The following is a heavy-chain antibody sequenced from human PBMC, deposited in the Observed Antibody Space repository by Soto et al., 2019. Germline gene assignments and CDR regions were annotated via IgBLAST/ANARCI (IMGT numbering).Heavy chain of an antibody. CDR1: GYTFTSYY. J-gene: IGHJ5*02. Sequence: QVQLVQSGAEVKKPGASVKVSCKASGYTFTSYYMHWVRQAPGQGLEWMGIINPSGGSTSYAQMFQGRVTMTMHTSSRTVYMEVRSLRSEDTAVYSCVGDLPAVNVRGVYTWFEPLGQGTLVTVCS. CDR2: INPSGGST. V-gene: IGHV1-46*01. CDR3: VGDLPAVNVRGVYTWFEP. D-gene: IGHD3-10*02.